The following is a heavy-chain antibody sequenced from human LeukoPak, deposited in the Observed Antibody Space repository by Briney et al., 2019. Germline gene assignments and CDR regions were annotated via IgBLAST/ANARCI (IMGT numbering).Heavy chain of an antibody. CDR3: ARDGIAVAGTGSDY. CDR1: GYTFTSYG. J-gene: IGHJ4*02. CDR2: INPNSGGT. V-gene: IGHV1-2*02. D-gene: IGHD6-19*01. Sequence: ASVKVSCKASGYTFTSYGISWVRQAPGQGLEWMGWINPNSGGTNYAQKFQGRVTMTRDTSISTAYMELSRLRSDDTAVYYCARDGIAVAGTGSDYWGQGTLVTVSS.